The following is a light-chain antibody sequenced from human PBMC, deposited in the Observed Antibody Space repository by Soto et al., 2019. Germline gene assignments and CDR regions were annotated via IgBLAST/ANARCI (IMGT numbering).Light chain of an antibody. J-gene: IGKJ5*01. V-gene: IGKV1-5*03. CDR1: QSISTW. CDR2: KAS. Sequence: DIQMTQSPSTLSASVGDRVTIICRASQSISTWLAWYQQKPGKAPKLLIYKASSLESGVPSRFSGGGSGTDFTLTISSLQPDDFATYYCQHYSNYPITFGQGTRLDIK. CDR3: QHYSNYPIT.